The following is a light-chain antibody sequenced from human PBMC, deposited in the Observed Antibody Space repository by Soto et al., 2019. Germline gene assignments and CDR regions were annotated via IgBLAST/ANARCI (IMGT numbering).Light chain of an antibody. CDR1: RSVSDTL. CDR3: QQCSSWPRT. Sequence: EIVLAQSPGTLSLSPGERATLSCRADRSVSDTLLTWFQQKPGQAPRLLIYAASNRATGIPARFSASGSGTDFTLTISSLEPEDFAVYYCQQCSSWPRTFGQGTKVDIK. J-gene: IGKJ2*02. V-gene: IGKV3-11*01. CDR2: AAS.